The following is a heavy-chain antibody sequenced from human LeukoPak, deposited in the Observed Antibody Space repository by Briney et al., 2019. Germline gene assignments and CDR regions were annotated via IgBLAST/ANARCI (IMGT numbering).Heavy chain of an antibody. CDR3: AKVDVVVVPAAIKAGWFDP. D-gene: IGHD2-2*02. Sequence: TGGSLRLSCAASGFTFSSYAMSWVRQAPGKGLEWVSAISGSGGSTYYADSVKGQFTISRDNSKNTLYLQMNSLRAEDTAVYYCAKVDVVVVPAAIKAGWFDPWGQGTLVTVSS. V-gene: IGHV3-23*01. J-gene: IGHJ5*02. CDR1: GFTFSSYA. CDR2: ISGSGGST.